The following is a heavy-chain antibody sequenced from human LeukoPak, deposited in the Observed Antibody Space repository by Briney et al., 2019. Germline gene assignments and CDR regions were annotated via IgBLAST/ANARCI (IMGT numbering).Heavy chain of an antibody. CDR2: ISAYNGDT. CDR3: ARDSSDDSSDYRDY. Sequence: GSVKVSFTASGYTFTSYGIIWVRQAPGQGLEWMGWISAYNGDTNYAQKLQGRVTMTTDTSTSTAYMELRSLRSDDTAVYYCARDSSDDSSDYRDYWDQGTLVTVSS. D-gene: IGHD3-22*01. V-gene: IGHV1-18*01. J-gene: IGHJ4*02. CDR1: GYTFTSYG.